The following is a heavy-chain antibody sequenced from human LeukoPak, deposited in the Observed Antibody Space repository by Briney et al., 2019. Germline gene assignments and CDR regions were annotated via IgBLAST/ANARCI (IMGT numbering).Heavy chain of an antibody. CDR3: ARDLGSGWFNGWFDP. Sequence: ASVTVSCKASGYTFTSYGISWVRQAPGQGLEWMGWISAYNGNTNHAQKLQGRVTMTTDTSTSTAYMELRSLRSDDTAVYYCARDLGSGWFNGWFDPWGQGTLVTVSS. D-gene: IGHD6-19*01. CDR2: ISAYNGNT. J-gene: IGHJ5*02. CDR1: GYTFTSYG. V-gene: IGHV1-18*01.